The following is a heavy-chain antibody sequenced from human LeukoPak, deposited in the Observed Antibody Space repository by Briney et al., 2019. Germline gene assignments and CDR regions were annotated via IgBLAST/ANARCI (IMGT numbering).Heavy chain of an antibody. CDR1: GGSISSYY. V-gene: IGHV4-59*01. J-gene: IGHJ1*01. D-gene: IGHD5-24*01. CDR2: IYYSGST. CDR3: ARRDGYYWGYFQH. Sequence: PSETLALTCTVSGGSISSYYWSCIRQPPAKGLEWIGYIYYSGSTNYTPSLKSRVTISVDTSKNQFSLKLISAAAADTAVYYCARRDGYYWGYFQHWGQGTLVTVSS.